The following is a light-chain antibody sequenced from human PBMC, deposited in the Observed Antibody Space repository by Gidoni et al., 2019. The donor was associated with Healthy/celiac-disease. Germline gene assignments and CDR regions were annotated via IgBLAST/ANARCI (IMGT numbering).Light chain of an antibody. J-gene: IGKJ4*01. Sequence: EIVLTQSPATLSLSPGERATLSCRASQSVSSSLAWYQQKPGQAPRLLIYDASNRATSIPARCSGSGSGTDVTLTISSLESEDFAVYYCQQRSNWHPLTFGGGTKVEIK. CDR1: QSVSSS. CDR2: DAS. CDR3: QQRSNWHPLT. V-gene: IGKV3-11*01.